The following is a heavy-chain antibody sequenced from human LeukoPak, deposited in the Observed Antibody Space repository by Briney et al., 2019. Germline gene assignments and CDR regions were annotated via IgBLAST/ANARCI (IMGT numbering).Heavy chain of an antibody. D-gene: IGHD6-13*01. J-gene: IGHJ4*02. V-gene: IGHV5-51*01. Sequence: GESLKISCKGSGYSFTTYWIGWVRQMPGKGLEWMGIIYPGDSDTRYSPSLQGQVTISADKSSSTAYLQWSSLKASDTAMYYCARRGPIAAAGYYFDYWGQGTLVTVSS. CDR1: GYSFTTYW. CDR3: ARRGPIAAAGYYFDY. CDR2: IYPGDSDT.